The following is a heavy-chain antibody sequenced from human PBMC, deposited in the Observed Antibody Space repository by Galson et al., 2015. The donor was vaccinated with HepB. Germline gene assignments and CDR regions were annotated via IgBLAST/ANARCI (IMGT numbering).Heavy chain of an antibody. Sequence: LRLSCAASGFTVSSNYMSWVRQAPGKGLEWVSVIYSGGRTYYADSVKGRFTISRDSSKNTLYLQMNSLRAEDTAVYYCASQLMVYDGLDYWGQGTLVTVSS. CDR3: ASQLMVYDGLDY. CDR2: IYSGGRT. CDR1: GFTVSSNY. J-gene: IGHJ4*02. D-gene: IGHD2-8*01. V-gene: IGHV3-53*01.